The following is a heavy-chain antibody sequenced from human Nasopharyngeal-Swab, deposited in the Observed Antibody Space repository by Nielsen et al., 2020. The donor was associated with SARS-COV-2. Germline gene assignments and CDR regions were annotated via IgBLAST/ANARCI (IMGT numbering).Heavy chain of an antibody. CDR1: GFTFSSYA. CDR3: ARDFSAFDWLMRYYYYGMDV. J-gene: IGHJ6*02. CDR2: ISYDGSNK. V-gene: IGHV3-30-3*01. D-gene: IGHD3-9*01. Sequence: GGSLRLSCAASGFTFSSYAMHWVRQAPGKGLEWVAVISYDGSNKYYADSVKGRFTISRDNSKNTLYLQMNSLRAKDTAVYYCARDFSAFDWLMRYYYYGMDVWGQGTTVTVSS.